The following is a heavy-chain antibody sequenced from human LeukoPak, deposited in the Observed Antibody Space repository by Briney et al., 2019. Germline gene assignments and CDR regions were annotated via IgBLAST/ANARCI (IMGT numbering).Heavy chain of an antibody. CDR2: INPNSGGT. CDR3: ARDWVVGTTGAFFDY. Sequence: ASVKVSSKASGYTFTGYYMHWVRQALGQGLEWMGWINPNSGGTIFAQQFQGRVTMTRDTSISTAYMELSRLRSDDTAFYYCARDWVVGTTGAFFDYWGQGTLVTVSS. J-gene: IGHJ4*02. D-gene: IGHD1-14*01. CDR1: GYTFTGYY. V-gene: IGHV1-2*02.